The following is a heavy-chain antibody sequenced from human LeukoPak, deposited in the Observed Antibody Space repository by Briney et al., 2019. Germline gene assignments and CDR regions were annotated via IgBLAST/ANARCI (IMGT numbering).Heavy chain of an antibody. Sequence: GGSLRLSCAASGLSFSTYAMNWVRQAPGKGLEWASAIDNSGFTTYYADSVRGRFTISRDNSKNTLYLQMNSLRAEDTAIYYCAKVSAVTSNFDYWGQGTLVTVSS. CDR2: IDNSGFTT. J-gene: IGHJ4*02. V-gene: IGHV3-23*01. CDR1: GLSFSTYA. CDR3: AKVSAVTSNFDY. D-gene: IGHD4-17*01.